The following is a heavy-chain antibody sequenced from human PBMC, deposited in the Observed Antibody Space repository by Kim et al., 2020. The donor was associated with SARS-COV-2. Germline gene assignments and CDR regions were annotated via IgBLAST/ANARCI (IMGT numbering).Heavy chain of an antibody. V-gene: IGHV3-30*18. CDR3: AKDQDSSGYSVFDY. J-gene: IGHJ4*02. CDR1: GFTFSSYG. CDR2: ISYDGSNK. Sequence: GGSLRLSCAASGFTFSSYGMHWVRQAPGKGLEWVAVISYDGSNKYYADSVKGRFTISRDNSKNTLYLQMNSLRAEDTAVYYCAKDQDSSGYSVFDYWGQGTLVTVSS. D-gene: IGHD3-22*01.